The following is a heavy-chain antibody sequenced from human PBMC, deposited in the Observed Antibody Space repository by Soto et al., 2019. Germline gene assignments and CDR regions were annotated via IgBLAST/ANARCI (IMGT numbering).Heavy chain of an antibody. CDR2: INHSGST. J-gene: IGHJ6*03. CDR1: GGSFSGYY. D-gene: IGHD3-10*01. V-gene: IGHV4-34*01. Sequence: SETLSLTCAVYGGSFSGYYWSWIRQPPGKGLEWIGEINHSGSTNYNPSLKSRVTISVDTSKNQFSLKLSSVTAADTAVYYCARGNYYGSGSYYRYYYYYMDVWGKGTTVTVSS. CDR3: ARGNYYGSGSYYRYYYYYMDV.